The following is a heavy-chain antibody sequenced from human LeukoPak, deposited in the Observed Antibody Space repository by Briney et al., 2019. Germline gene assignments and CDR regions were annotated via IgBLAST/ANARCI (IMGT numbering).Heavy chain of an antibody. CDR2: ISAYNGNT. CDR1: GYTFTSYG. D-gene: IGHD6-19*01. CDR3: ARGPPYSSGWYGLGAFDI. Sequence: ASVKVCCKASGYTFTSYGISWVRQAPGQGLEWMGWISAYNGNTNYAQKLQGRVTMTTDTSTSTAYMELRSLRSDDTAVYYCARGPPYSSGWYGLGAFDIWGQGTMVTVSS. V-gene: IGHV1-18*01. J-gene: IGHJ3*02.